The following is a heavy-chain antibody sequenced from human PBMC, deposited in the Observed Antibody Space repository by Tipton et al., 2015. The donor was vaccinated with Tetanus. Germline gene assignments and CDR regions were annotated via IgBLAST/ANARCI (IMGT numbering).Heavy chain of an antibody. Sequence: LRLSCTASRGPISSYYWSWIRQPAGKGLEWIGHISNGNPDYTPSLKNRVTLSVDTSKNEFSLTLRPVTAADTAVYYCARLREIVSRSGWAFDYWGQGILVTVSS. J-gene: IGHJ4*02. CDR2: ISNGNP. CDR1: RGPISSYY. CDR3: ARLREIVSRSGWAFDY. V-gene: IGHV4-4*07. D-gene: IGHD5/OR15-5a*01.